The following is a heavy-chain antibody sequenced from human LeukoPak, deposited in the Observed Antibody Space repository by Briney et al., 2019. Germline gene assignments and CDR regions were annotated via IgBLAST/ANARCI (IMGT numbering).Heavy chain of an antibody. J-gene: IGHJ5*02. Sequence: PGGSLRLSCAAFGFTVSSNYMSWVRQAPGKGLEWVSVIYSGGNTYYADSVEGRFTMSRDNSKNTLYLQMNSLRAEDTAVYYCARGIGSQLRSGWFDPWGQGTLVTVSS. D-gene: IGHD3-3*01. CDR3: ARGIGSQLRSGWFDP. CDR2: IYSGGNT. CDR1: GFTVSSNY. V-gene: IGHV3-66*01.